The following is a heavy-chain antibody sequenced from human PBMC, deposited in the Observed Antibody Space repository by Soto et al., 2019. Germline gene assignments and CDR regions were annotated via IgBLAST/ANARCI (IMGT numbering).Heavy chain of an antibody. CDR3: ARDVGSGWPYDAADV. CDR2: IYHDGSNK. V-gene: IGHV3-33*01. J-gene: IGHJ3*01. Sequence: QVQLVESGGGEVQPGGSLRLSCAASGFSFSSYGMHWVRQAPGQGLEWVAIIYHDGSNKYYTDSVKGRFTISRDDSKNTLYLQMDSLRVDDTAVYYCARDVGSGWPYDAADVWGQGTVVSVSS. CDR1: GFSFSSYG. D-gene: IGHD6-19*01.